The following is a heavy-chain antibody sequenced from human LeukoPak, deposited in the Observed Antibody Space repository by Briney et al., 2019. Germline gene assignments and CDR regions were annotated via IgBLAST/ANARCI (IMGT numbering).Heavy chain of an antibody. CDR1: GFTFSVYG. Sequence: GGSLRLSCAASGFTFSVYGIHWVRQAPGKGLEWVAFIRYDGGKKYYADYVQGRFIISRDNSKNTLYLQMNSLRAEDTAVYYCARARYYYGSGSYYSGPYYFDYWGQGTLVTVSS. J-gene: IGHJ4*02. V-gene: IGHV3-30*02. D-gene: IGHD3-10*01. CDR2: IRYDGGKK. CDR3: ARARYYYGSGSYYSGPYYFDY.